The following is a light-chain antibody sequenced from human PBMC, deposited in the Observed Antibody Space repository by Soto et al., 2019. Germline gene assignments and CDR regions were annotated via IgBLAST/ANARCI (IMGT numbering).Light chain of an antibody. CDR3: TSYASSSTHVV. V-gene: IGLV2-14*01. J-gene: IGLJ2*01. Sequence: QSPLTQPASVSGSPGQSITLSCTGTSSDIGGYDYVSWYQRYPGKAPKLIIYDVNNRPSGVSNRFSGSKSGNTASLTISGLQAEDEADYYCTSYASSSTHVVFGGGTKLTVL. CDR2: DVN. CDR1: SSDIGGYDY.